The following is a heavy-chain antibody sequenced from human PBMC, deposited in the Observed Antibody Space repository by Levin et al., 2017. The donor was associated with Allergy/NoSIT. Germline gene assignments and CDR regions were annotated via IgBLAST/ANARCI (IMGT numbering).Heavy chain of an antibody. Sequence: SQTLSLTCTVSGGSISSYYWSWIRQPPGKGLEWIGYISYSGSTNYKPSLKSRDTISRDTSKNQFSLKLRSVTAADTAVYYCARSIGSGNYFDYWGQGTLVTVSS. J-gene: IGHJ4*02. CDR2: ISYSGST. D-gene: IGHD3-10*01. CDR3: ARSIGSGNYFDY. CDR1: GGSISSYY. V-gene: IGHV4-59*01.